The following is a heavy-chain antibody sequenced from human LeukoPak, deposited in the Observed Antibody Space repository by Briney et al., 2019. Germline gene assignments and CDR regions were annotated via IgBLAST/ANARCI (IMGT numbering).Heavy chain of an antibody. CDR2: INTNTGNP. CDR3: ADGGGGYYDRGAFDI. J-gene: IGHJ3*02. D-gene: IGHD3-22*01. CDR1: GYTFTSYA. Sequence: WASVKVSCKASGYTFTSYAMNWVRQAPGQGLEWMGWINTNTGNPTYAQGFTGRFVFSLDTSVSTAYLQISSLKAEDTAVYYCADGGGGYYDRGAFDIWGQGTMVTVSS. V-gene: IGHV7-4-1*02.